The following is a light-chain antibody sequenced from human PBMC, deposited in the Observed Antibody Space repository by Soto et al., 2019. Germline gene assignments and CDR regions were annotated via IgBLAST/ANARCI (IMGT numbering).Light chain of an antibody. CDR3: QQFDNLPYS. V-gene: IGKV1-33*01. Sequence: DLPMTQSPSSLSASVGDRVTITCQASQGISNYLNWYQQQPGKAPKLLIYDASNLETGVPSRFSGSGFGTDFTFTISSLQPEDIGTYYCQQFDNLPYSFGQGTKLEIK. CDR2: DAS. J-gene: IGKJ2*03. CDR1: QGISNY.